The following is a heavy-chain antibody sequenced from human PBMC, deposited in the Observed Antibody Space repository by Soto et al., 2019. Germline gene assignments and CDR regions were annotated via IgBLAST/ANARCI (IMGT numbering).Heavy chain of an antibody. J-gene: IGHJ3*02. CDR1: GGSISSGGYS. D-gene: IGHD2-15*01. CDR3: ARDPRRVYCSGGSCYGYDAFDI. Sequence: SETLSLPCPVSGGSISSGGYSWSWIRQHPGKGVEWIGYIDYSGSNYYNPSLKSRVTISVDTSKNQFSLKLSSVTAADTAVYYCARDPRRVYCSGGSCYGYDAFDIWGQGTMVTVS. CDR2: IDYSGSN. V-gene: IGHV4-31*03.